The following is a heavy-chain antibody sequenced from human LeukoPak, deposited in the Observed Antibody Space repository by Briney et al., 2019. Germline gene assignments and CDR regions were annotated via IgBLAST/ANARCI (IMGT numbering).Heavy chain of an antibody. CDR2: ITSGSSTI. CDR3: GRDGGGDY. J-gene: IGHJ4*02. CDR1: GFTFSLYS. D-gene: IGHD3-16*01. Sequence: GGSLRLSCAASGFTFSLYSMNWVRQAPGKGLEWVSYITSGSSTIYYADSVRGRFTISRDNAKNSLFLQMNSLRAEDTAVYYCGRDGGGDYWGQGTLVTVSS. V-gene: IGHV3-48*01.